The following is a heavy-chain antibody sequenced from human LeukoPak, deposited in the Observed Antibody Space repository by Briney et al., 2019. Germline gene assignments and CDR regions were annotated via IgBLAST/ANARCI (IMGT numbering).Heavy chain of an antibody. CDR1: GGSFSGYF. V-gene: IGHV4-34*01. CDR3: ARGRDEYKGGNY. J-gene: IGHJ4*02. D-gene: IGHD5-24*01. CDR2: IHPSGST. Sequence: PSETLSLTCAVFGGSFSGYFLTWIRQPPGKGLEWIGEIHPSGSTNYNPSLKSRVTISLDTSKNQFSLKLSSVTAADTAVYYCARGRDEYKGGNYWGQGTLVTVSS.